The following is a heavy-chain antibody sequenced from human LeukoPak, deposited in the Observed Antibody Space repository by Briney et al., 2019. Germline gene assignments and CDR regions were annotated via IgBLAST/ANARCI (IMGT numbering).Heavy chain of an antibody. D-gene: IGHD6-19*01. CDR2: ISSSSSYI. CDR3: AREGSGVAGHFDY. J-gene: IGHJ4*02. V-gene: IGHV3-21*01. CDR1: GFTFSSYR. Sequence: PGGSLRLSCAASGFTFSSYRMNWVRRAPGKGLEWVSSISSSSSYIYYADSVKGRFTISRDNAKNSLYLQMNSLRAEDTAVYYCAREGSGVAGHFDYWGQATLVTVSS.